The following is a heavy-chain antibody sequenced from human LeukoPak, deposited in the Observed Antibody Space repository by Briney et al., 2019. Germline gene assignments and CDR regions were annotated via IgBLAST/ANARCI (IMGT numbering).Heavy chain of an antibody. CDR3: ARGGYVDTRTHDY. D-gene: IGHD5-18*01. CDR2: INPNSGGT. J-gene: IGHJ4*02. V-gene: IGHV1-2*02. Sequence: ASVKVSCKASGYTFTCYYMHWVRQAPGQGLEWMGWINPNSGGTNYAQKFQGRVTMTRDTSISTAYMELSRLRSDDTAVYYCARGGYVDTRTHDYWGQGTLVTVSS. CDR1: GYTFTCYY.